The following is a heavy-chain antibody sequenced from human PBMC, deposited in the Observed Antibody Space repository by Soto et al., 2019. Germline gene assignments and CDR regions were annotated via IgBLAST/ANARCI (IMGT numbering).Heavy chain of an antibody. Sequence: PSETLSLTCAVSGYSISSGYYWGWIRQPPGKGLECIGSIYHSGSTYYNPSLKSRVTISVDTSKNQFSLKLSSVTAADTAVYYCARNRGQWELLSWFDPWGQGTLVNVS. D-gene: IGHD1-26*01. CDR3: ARNRGQWELLSWFDP. CDR2: IYHSGST. CDR1: GYSISSGYY. J-gene: IGHJ5*02. V-gene: IGHV4-38-2*01.